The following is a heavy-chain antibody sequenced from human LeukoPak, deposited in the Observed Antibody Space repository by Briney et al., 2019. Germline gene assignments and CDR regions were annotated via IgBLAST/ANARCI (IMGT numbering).Heavy chain of an antibody. CDR3: AKGKEGGYVWGSYRRYFDY. Sequence: GGSLRLSCAASGFTFSSYAMSWVRQAPGKGLEWVSAISGSGGSTYYADSVKGRFTISRDNSKNTLYLQMNSLRAEDTAVYYCAKGKEGGYVWGSYRRYFDYWGQGTLVTVSS. D-gene: IGHD3-16*02. V-gene: IGHV3-23*01. CDR2: ISGSGGST. J-gene: IGHJ4*02. CDR1: GFTFSSYA.